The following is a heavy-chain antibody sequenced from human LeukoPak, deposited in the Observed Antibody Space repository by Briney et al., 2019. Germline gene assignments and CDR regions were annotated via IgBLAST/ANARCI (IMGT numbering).Heavy chain of an antibody. J-gene: IGHJ3*01. CDR1: GGTISSYY. CDR2: INYSGST. V-gene: IGHV4-59*08. Sequence: ASETLSLTCTVSGGTISSYYWSWIRQPPGKGLEWIGYINYSGSTNYNPSLKSRVTMSVVTSKNQFSLKLSSVTAADTAVYYCARTRQGSNTFDLWGQGTMVTVSS. D-gene: IGHD3-10*01. CDR3: ARTRQGSNTFDL.